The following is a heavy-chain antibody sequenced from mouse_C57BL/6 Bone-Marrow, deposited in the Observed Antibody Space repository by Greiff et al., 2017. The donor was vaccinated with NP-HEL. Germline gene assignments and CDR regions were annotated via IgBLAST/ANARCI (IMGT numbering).Heavy chain of an antibody. J-gene: IGHJ3*01. CDR2: ISSGGSYT. CDR3: ARHSRGSGAY. CDR1: GFTFSSYG. V-gene: IGHV5-6*02. Sequence: EVMLVESGGDLVKPGGSLKLSCAASGFTFSSYGMSWVRQTPDKRLEWVATISSGGSYTYYPDSVKGRFTISRDNAKNTLYLQMSSLKSEDTAMYYCARHSRGSGAYWGQGTLVTVSA. D-gene: IGHD1-1*01.